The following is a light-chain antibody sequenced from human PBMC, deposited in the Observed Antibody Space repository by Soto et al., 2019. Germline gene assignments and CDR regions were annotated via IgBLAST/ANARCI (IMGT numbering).Light chain of an antibody. Sequence: DIQMTQSPSTLSASVGYGVTLTGRASQSISSWLAWYQQKPGKAPKLLIYDASSLESGVPSRFSGSGSGTEFTLTISSLQSEDSAVYYCQQYKNWLALTFGGGTKVDIK. V-gene: IGKV1-5*01. J-gene: IGKJ4*01. CDR2: DAS. CDR1: QSISSW. CDR3: QQYKNWLALT.